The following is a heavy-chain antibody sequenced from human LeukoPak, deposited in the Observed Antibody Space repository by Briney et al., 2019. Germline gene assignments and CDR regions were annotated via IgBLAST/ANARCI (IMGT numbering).Heavy chain of an antibody. CDR2: ISAYNGNT. Sequence: ASVKVSCNASAYTFTIHGISWVRQAPGQGHERMGWISAYNGNTNYAQTLQGRVTLTTDTSTSTAYMEVRSLRSDDTAVYYCARNAAPGPFDPWGEGTLVTVSS. CDR3: ARNAAPGPFDP. CDR1: AYTFTIHG. D-gene: IGHD6-25*01. J-gene: IGHJ5*02. V-gene: IGHV1-18*01.